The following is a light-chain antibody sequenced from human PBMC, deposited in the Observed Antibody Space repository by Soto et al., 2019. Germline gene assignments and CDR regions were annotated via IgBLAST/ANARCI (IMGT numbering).Light chain of an antibody. J-gene: IGKJ2*01. CDR2: WAS. CDR1: QSVFYSSNNKNY. CDR3: QQYYNIPYT. Sequence: DIVMTQSPDSLAVSLGERATINCKSSQSVFYSSNNKNYSAWYQQKPGQPPNLLIYWASTRESGVPDRFSGSGSGADFTLTISSLRAEDVAVYYCQQYYNIPYTFGQGTKLEIK. V-gene: IGKV4-1*01.